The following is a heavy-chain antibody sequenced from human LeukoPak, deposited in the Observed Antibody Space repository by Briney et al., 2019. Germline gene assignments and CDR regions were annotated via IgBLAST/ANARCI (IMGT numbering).Heavy chain of an antibody. D-gene: IGHD6-13*01. V-gene: IGHV5-51*01. J-gene: IGHJ4*02. Sequence: GESLKISCKGSGYNFPTYWIAWVRQMPGKGLEWMGIIYPGDSDTRYSPSFQGQVTISADKSINTPYVQWSSLKAADTAIYYCARSGYNSSTLGGYFEYWGQGALVTVSS. CDR1: GYNFPTYW. CDR2: IYPGDSDT. CDR3: ARSGYNSSTLGGYFEY.